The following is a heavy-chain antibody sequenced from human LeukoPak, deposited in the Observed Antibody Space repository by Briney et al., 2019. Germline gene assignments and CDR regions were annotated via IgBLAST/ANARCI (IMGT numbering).Heavy chain of an antibody. CDR3: AREDCGGGTCYGQ. J-gene: IGHJ4*02. CDR2: IYYTGTT. CDR1: GGAISSYY. D-gene: IGHD2-15*01. Sequence: SETLSLTCTVSGGAISSYYWSWIRQPPGKGREWIGYIYYTGTTNYNPSLKSRVTISVDTSKNQFSLRLTSVTAADTAVYYCAREDCGGGTCYGQWGQGTLVTVSS. V-gene: IGHV4-59*01.